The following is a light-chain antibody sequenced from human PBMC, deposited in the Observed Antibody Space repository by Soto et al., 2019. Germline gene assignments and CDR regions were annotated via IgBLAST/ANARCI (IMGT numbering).Light chain of an antibody. V-gene: IGKV3-20*01. Sequence: EIVLTQSPGTLSLSPGERATLSCRASQSVSSSYLAWYQQKPGQAPRLLIYDASNSATGIPDRFSGSGSGTDFTLTISRLEPEDFAVYYCQQYGGSPQYTFGQGTKLEIK. J-gene: IGKJ2*01. CDR1: QSVSSSY. CDR3: QQYGGSPQYT. CDR2: DAS.